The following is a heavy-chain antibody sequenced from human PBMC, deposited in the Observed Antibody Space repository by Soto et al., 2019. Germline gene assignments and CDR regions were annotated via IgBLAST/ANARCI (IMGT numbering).Heavy chain of an antibody. J-gene: IGHJ4*02. Sequence: PSETLSLTCTVSGGSISSGDYYGSWIRQPPGKGLEWIGYIYYSGSTYYNPSLKSRVTISVDTSKNQFSLKLSSVTAADTAVYYRARGVRGEDYWGQGTLVTVSS. CDR3: ARGVRGEDY. V-gene: IGHV4-30-4*01. CDR2: IYYSGST. CDR1: GGSISSGDYY. D-gene: IGHD3-10*01.